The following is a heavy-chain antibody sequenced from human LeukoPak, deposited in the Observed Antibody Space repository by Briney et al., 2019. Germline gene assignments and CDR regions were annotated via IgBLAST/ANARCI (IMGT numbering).Heavy chain of an antibody. CDR2: IYSGGST. D-gene: IGHD6-13*01. CDR3: ASWPIAAAGSFDY. V-gene: IGHV3-66*01. CDR1: GFTVSGNY. J-gene: IGHJ4*02. Sequence: GGSLRLSCAASGFTVSGNYMSWVRQAPGKGLEWVSVIYSGGSTYYADSVKGRFTIFRDNSKNTLYLQMNSLRAEDTAVYYCASWPIAAAGSFDYWGQGTLVTVSS.